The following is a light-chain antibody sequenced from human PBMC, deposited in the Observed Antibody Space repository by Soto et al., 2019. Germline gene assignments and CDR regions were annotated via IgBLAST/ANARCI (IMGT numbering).Light chain of an antibody. J-gene: IGLJ2*01. CDR3: QSYDSSFVV. CDR2: ESK. V-gene: IGLV6-57*04. Sequence: NFMLTQPHSVSESPGKTVTISCTRSSGSIANNYVQWYQQRPGSAPTAVIYESKQRPSGVPDRFSGSTDGSSNSASLTISGLQTEDEADYYCQSYDSSFVVFGGGTKLTVX. CDR1: SGSIANNY.